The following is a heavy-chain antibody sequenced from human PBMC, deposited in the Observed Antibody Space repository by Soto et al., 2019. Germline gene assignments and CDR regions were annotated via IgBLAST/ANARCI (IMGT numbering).Heavy chain of an antibody. CDR1: GFTFSTYW. CDR3: AKGLTPYSYDSSVLIRSAYCYGMDV. J-gene: IGHJ6*02. Sequence: PGGSLRLSCVASGFTFSTYWMHWVRQAPGKGLVWVSRINSDGSGTTYADSVKGRFTISRDNAKNTVYLQMNSLRAEDTAVYYCAKGLTPYSYDSSVLIRSAYCYGMDVSGQGTTITVSS. D-gene: IGHD3-22*01. CDR2: INSDGSGT. V-gene: IGHV3-74*01.